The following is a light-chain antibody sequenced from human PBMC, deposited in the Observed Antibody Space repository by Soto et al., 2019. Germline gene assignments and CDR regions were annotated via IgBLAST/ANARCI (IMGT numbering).Light chain of an antibody. CDR1: QSIRRY. V-gene: IGKV1-39*01. CDR2: AAT. J-gene: IGKJ2*01. CDR3: QQSYSTPYT. Sequence: DIQMTQSPSSLSASVGDRATITCRASQSIRRYLNWYQQKPGKAPKLLIYAATSLQSGVPSRFSGRGSGTDFTLTISSLQPEDFATYYCQQSYSTPYTFGQGNKLEIK.